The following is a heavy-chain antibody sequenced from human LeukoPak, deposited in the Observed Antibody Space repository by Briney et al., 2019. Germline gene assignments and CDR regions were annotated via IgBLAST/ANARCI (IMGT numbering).Heavy chain of an antibody. CDR1: GGSISSGSYY. CDR3: ARHEATTYSSGWYRDHDAFDI. Sequence: KPSETLSLTCTVSGGSISSGSYYWSWIRQPAGKGLEWIGRIYTSGSTNYNPSLKSRVTISVDTSKNQFSLKLSSVTAADTAVYYCARHEATTYSSGWYRDHDAFDIWGQGTMVTVSS. J-gene: IGHJ3*02. D-gene: IGHD6-19*01. V-gene: IGHV4-61*02. CDR2: IYTSGST.